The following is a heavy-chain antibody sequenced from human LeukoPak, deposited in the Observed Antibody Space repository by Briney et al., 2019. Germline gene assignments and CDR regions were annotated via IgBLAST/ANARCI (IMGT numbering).Heavy chain of an antibody. CDR1: GGSFNTYY. D-gene: IGHD2-21*02. Sequence: SETLSLTCAVYGGSFNTYYWSWIRQPPGKGLEWIGEINHSGSTNYNPSLKSRFTISVDTSKNQFSLKLSSVTAADTAVYYCARAGGDPHFDYWGQGTLVTVSS. CDR2: INHSGST. V-gene: IGHV4-34*01. J-gene: IGHJ4*02. CDR3: ARAGGDPHFDY.